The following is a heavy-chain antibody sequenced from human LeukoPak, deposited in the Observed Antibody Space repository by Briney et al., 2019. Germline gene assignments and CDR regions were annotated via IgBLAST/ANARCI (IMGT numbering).Heavy chain of an antibody. CDR2: VYASGAT. Sequence: SETLSLTCTVSGGSITNYYWSWIRQPPGEGLEWIGYVYASGATNSNPSLKSRVTISVDASKNQFSLKLSSVTAADTAVYYCARHGKGVTYFYTFDIWGQGTVVAVSS. J-gene: IGHJ3*02. V-gene: IGHV4-59*08. CDR1: GGSITNYY. CDR3: ARHGKGVTYFYTFDI. D-gene: IGHD2/OR15-2a*01.